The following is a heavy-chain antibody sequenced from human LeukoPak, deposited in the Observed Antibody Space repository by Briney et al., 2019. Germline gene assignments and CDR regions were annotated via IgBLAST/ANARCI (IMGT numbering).Heavy chain of an antibody. CDR1: GFTFSSYW. V-gene: IGHV3-7*05. CDR2: IKQDGSEK. CDR3: AREAYSSSWCYFYY. J-gene: IGHJ4*02. D-gene: IGHD6-13*01. Sequence: PGGSLRLSCAASGFTFSSYWMSWVRQAPGKGLEWVANIKQDGSEKYYVDSVKGRFTISRDNAKNSLYLQMNSLRAEDTAVYYCAREAYSSSWCYFYYWGQGTLVTVSS.